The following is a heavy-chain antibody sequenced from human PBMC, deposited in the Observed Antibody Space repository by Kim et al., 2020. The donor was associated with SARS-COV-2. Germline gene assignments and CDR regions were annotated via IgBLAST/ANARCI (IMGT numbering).Heavy chain of an antibody. CDR2: ST. J-gene: IGHJ5*02. CDR3: AKDQGRDFDP. V-gene: IGHV3-23*01. Sequence: STYYADSVKGRFTISRDNSKNTLYLQMNSLRAEDTAVYYCAKDQGRDFDPWGQGTLVTVSS.